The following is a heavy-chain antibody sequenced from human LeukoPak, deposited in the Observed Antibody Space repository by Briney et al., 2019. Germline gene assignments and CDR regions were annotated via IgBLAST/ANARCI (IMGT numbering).Heavy chain of an antibody. Sequence: KPSETLSLTCTVSGGSISSSSYYWGWIRQPPGKGLEWIGSIYYSGSTYYNPSLKSRVTISVDTSKNQFSLKLSSVTAADTAVYYCATLSMITFGGVTKMYSYYFDYWGQGTLVTVSS. D-gene: IGHD3-16*01. CDR3: ATLSMITFGGVTKMYSYYFDY. CDR2: IYYSGST. CDR1: GGSISSSSYY. V-gene: IGHV4-39*01. J-gene: IGHJ4*02.